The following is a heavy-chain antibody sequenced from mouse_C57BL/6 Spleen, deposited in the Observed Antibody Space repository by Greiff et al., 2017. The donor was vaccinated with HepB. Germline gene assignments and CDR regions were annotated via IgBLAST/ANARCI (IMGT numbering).Heavy chain of an antibody. CDR1: GYTFTSYW. D-gene: IGHD1-1*01. CDR2: IYPGSGST. CDR3: ARGYGSRYYFDY. J-gene: IGHJ2*01. V-gene: IGHV1-55*01. Sequence: QVQLKESGAELVKPGASVKMSCKASGYTFTSYWITWVKQRPGQGLEWIGDIYPGSGSTNYNEKFKSKATLTVDTSSSTAYMQLSSLPSEDSAVYYCARGYGSRYYFDYWGQGTTLTVSS.